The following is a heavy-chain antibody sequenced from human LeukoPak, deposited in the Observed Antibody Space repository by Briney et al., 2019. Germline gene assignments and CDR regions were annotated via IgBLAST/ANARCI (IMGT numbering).Heavy chain of an antibody. CDR1: GFTFSSYA. CDR2: ISGSGGST. V-gene: IGHV3-23*01. J-gene: IGHJ3*02. CDR3: AKDLLDIVVVTAISPSDAFDI. D-gene: IGHD2-21*02. Sequence: PGGSLRLSCAASGFTFSSYAMSWVRQAPGMGLEWVSSISGSGGSTYYADSVKGRFTISRDNSKNTLYLQMNSLRAEDTAVYYCAKDLLDIVVVTAISPSDAFDIWGQGTMVTVSS.